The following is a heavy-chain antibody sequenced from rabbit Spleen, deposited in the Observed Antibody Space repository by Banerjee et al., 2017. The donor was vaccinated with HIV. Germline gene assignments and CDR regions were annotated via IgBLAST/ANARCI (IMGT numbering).Heavy chain of an antibody. CDR2: IGAGSGAT. CDR1: GFSFSGGYY. D-gene: IGHD1-1*01. CDR3: ARDTSSSFSSYGMDL. Sequence: QEQLEESGGDLVQPGESLTLTCTASGFSFSGGYYMFWVRQAPGKGLEWIGCIGAGSGATFYASWAKGRFTISKTSSTTVTLQMTSLTAADTATYFCARDTSSSFSSYGMDLWGPGTLVTVS. V-gene: IGHV1S45*01. J-gene: IGHJ6*01.